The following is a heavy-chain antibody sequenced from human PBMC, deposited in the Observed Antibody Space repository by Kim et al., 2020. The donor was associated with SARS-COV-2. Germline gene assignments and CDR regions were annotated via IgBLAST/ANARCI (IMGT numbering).Heavy chain of an antibody. V-gene: IGHV3-15*01. CDR1: GFTFSNAW. CDR3: TTSRLIILDDYGDYWYFDL. CDR2: IKSKTDGGTT. Sequence: GGSLRLSCAASGFTFSNAWMSWVRQAPGKGLEWVGRIKSKTDGGTTDYAAPVKGRFTISRDDSKNTLYLQMNSLKTEDTAVYYCTTSRLIILDDYGDYWYFDLWGRGTLVTVSS. J-gene: IGHJ2*01. D-gene: IGHD4-17*01.